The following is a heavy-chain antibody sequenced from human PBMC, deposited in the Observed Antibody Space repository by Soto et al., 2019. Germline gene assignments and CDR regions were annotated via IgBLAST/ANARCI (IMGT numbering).Heavy chain of an antibody. D-gene: IGHD5-12*01. CDR2: IRSKANSYAT. CDR3: TSPYSGYVHY. Sequence: EVQLVESGGGLVQPGGSLKLSCAASGFTFSGSALHWVRQASGKGLEWVGRIRSKANSYATAYAASVKGRFTISRDDSKNTVYLQMNSLKTEDTAVYYCTSPYSGYVHYWGQGTLVTVSS. CDR1: GFTFSGSA. J-gene: IGHJ4*02. V-gene: IGHV3-73*01.